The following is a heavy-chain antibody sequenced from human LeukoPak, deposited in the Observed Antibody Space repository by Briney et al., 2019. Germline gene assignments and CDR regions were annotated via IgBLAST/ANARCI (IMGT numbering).Heavy chain of an antibody. J-gene: IGHJ4*02. Sequence: GASVKVSCKASGYTFTSYGISWVRQAPGQGLEWMGWISAYNGNTNYAQKLQGRVTMTTDTSTSTAYMELRSLRSDDTAVYYCASREGYSSSWYVFDYWGQGTLVTVSS. V-gene: IGHV1-18*01. CDR2: ISAYNGNT. D-gene: IGHD6-13*01. CDR1: GYTFTSYG. CDR3: ASREGYSSSWYVFDY.